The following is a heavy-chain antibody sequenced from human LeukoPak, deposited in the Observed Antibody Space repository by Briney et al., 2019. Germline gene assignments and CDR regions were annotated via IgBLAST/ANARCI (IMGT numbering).Heavy chain of an antibody. J-gene: IGHJ4*02. CDR3: AKNDGHVDY. Sequence: PGGSLRLSFAASGFTFSSYAMSWVRPAPGKGLEWVSAISGSGGSTYHADSVKGRFTISRDNSKNTVYLQMNSLRAEDTAVYYCAKNDGHVDYWGQGTLVTVSS. CDR2: ISGSGGST. V-gene: IGHV3-23*01. D-gene: IGHD3-16*01. CDR1: GFTFSSYA.